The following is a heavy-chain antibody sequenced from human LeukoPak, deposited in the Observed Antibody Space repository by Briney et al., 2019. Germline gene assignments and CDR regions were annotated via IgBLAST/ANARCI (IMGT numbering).Heavy chain of an antibody. CDR1: GGSISSYY. V-gene: IGHV4-59*01. D-gene: IGHD6-13*01. CDR3: ARDKSRAAAGTGDGMDV. CDR2: IYYSGST. Sequence: PSETLSLTCTVSGGSISSYYWSWIRQPPGKGLEWIGYIYYSGSTNYNPSLKSRVTISVDTSKNQFSLKLSSVTAADTAVYYCARDKSRAAAGTGDGMDVWGQGTTVTVSS. J-gene: IGHJ6*02.